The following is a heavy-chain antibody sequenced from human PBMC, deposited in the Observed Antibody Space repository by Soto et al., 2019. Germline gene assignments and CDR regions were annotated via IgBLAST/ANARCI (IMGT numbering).Heavy chain of an antibody. V-gene: IGHV4-61*01. CDR3: ARVPMGDSWFGEYYIDY. CDR2: IYYSGST. CDR1: GGSVSSGSYY. J-gene: IGHJ4*02. D-gene: IGHD3-10*01. Sequence: NPSETLSLTCTVSGGSVSSGSYYWSWIRQPPGKGLEWIGYIYYSGSTNYNPSLKSRVTISVDTSKNQFSLKLSSVTAADTAVYYCARVPMGDSWFGEYYIDYWGQGTLVTVPQ.